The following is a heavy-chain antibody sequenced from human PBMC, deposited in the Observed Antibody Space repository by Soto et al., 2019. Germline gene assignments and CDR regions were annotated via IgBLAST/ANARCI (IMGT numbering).Heavy chain of an antibody. Sequence: ASVKVSCKASGYTFTSYYMHWVRQAPGQGLEWMGIINPSGGSTSYAQKFQGRVTMTRDTSTSTVYMELSSLRSEDTAVYYCARVPMLVVPAAMSFDYWGQGTLVTVSS. V-gene: IGHV1-46*03. D-gene: IGHD2-2*01. J-gene: IGHJ4*02. CDR1: GYTFTSYY. CDR3: ARVPMLVVPAAMSFDY. CDR2: INPSGGST.